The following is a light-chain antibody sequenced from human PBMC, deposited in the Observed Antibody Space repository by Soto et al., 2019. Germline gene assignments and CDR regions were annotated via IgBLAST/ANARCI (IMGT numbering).Light chain of an antibody. V-gene: IGLV2-14*01. CDR1: SSDVGGYNY. CDR3: SLYTSSSTVHVV. CDR2: DVS. Sequence: QSALTRPASVSGSPGQSITISCTGTSSDVGGYNYVSWYQQHPGKAPKLMIYDVSNRPSGVSNRFSGSKSGNTASLTISGLLSEDEPAYNCSLYTSSSTVHVVFGRGTKLTVL. J-gene: IGLJ2*01.